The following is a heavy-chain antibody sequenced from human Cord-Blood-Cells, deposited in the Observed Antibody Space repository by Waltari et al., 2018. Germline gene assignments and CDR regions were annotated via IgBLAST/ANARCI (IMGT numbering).Heavy chain of an antibody. CDR1: GFTFRTSG. J-gene: IGHJ4*02. CDR2: ISNDGSNK. D-gene: IGHD6-19*01. V-gene: IGHV3-30*18. CDR3: AKDGTYSSGWYFDY. Sequence: QLQLVEAGGGVVQPGRSLSVSCAACGFTFRTSGLPWVRQAPGKGLEWVAVISNDGSNKYYADSVKGRFTISRDNSKNTLYLQMNSLRAEDTAVYYCAKDGTYSSGWYFDYWGQGTLVTVSS.